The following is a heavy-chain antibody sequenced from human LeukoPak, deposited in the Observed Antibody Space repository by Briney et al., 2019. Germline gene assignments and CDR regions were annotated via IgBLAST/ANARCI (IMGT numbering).Heavy chain of an antibody. D-gene: IGHD3-22*01. CDR1: GGSISSYY. Sequence: SETLSLTCTVSGGSISSYYWSWIRQPAGKGLEWIGRIYTSGSTNYNPSLKSRVTMSVDTSKNQFSLKLSSVTAADTAVYYCARAVRDYYDSNDAFDIWGQGTMVTVSS. J-gene: IGHJ3*02. V-gene: IGHV4-4*07. CDR3: ARAVRDYYDSNDAFDI. CDR2: IYTSGST.